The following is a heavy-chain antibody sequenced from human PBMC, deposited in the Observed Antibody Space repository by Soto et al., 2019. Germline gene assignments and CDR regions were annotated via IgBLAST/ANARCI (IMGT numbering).Heavy chain of an antibody. CDR2: ISYDGSNK. V-gene: IGHV3-30*18. CDR1: GFTFSSYG. Sequence: QTGGSLRLSCAASGFTFSSYGMHWVRQAPGKGLEWVAVISYDGSNKYYADSVKGRFTISRDNSKNTLYLQMNSLRAEDTAAYYCAKDLAYYDFWSGYYLGYYYGMDVWGQGTTVTVSS. D-gene: IGHD3-3*01. J-gene: IGHJ6*02. CDR3: AKDLAYYDFWSGYYLGYYYGMDV.